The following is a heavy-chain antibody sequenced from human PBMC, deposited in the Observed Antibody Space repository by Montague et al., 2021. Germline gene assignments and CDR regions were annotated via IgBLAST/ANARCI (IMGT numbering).Heavy chain of an antibody. V-gene: IGHV5-51*01. CDR3: ARATTVTYGWDAFDI. J-gene: IGHJ3*02. Sequence: QSGAEVKKPGESLTISCKGSGYSFTSYWIGWVRQMPGKGLEWMGTVYPGDSDNRYSPSFQGQVTISADKSISTAYLQWSSLKASDTAMYYCARATTVTYGWDAFDIWGQGTLVIVSS. D-gene: IGHD4-17*01. CDR1: GYSFTSYW. CDR2: VYPGDSDN.